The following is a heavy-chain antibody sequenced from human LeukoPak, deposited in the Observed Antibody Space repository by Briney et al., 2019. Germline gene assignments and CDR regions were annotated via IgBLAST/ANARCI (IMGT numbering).Heavy chain of an antibody. CDR2: INHSGST. V-gene: IGHV4-34*01. Sequence: PSETLSLTCAVYGGSFSGYYWSWIRQPPGKGLEWIGEINHSGSTNYNPSLKSRVTISVDTSKNQFSLKLSSVTAADTAVYYCARAMGSERESFDYWGQGTLVTVSS. CDR1: GGSFSGYY. D-gene: IGHD1-26*01. J-gene: IGHJ4*02. CDR3: ARAMGSERESFDY.